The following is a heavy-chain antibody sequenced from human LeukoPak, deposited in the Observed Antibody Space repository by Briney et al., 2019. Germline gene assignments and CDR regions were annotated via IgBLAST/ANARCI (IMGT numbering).Heavy chain of an antibody. J-gene: IGHJ5*02. CDR2: IYYSGST. D-gene: IGHD6-13*01. CDR3: ARGVAAAGTSWFDP. Sequence: SETLSLTCTVSGGSISSYYWSWIRQPPGKGLEWIGYIYYSGSTNYNPSLKSRVTISVDTSKNQFSLKLSSVTAADTAVYYCARGVAAAGTSWFDPWGQGTLVTVSS. CDR1: GGSISSYY. V-gene: IGHV4-59*01.